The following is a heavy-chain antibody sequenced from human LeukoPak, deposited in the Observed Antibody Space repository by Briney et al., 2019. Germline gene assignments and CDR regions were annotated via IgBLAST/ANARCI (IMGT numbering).Heavy chain of an antibody. CDR2: ISGSGGST. Sequence: GGSLRLSCAASGFTFSSYAMSWVRQAPGKGLEWVSAISGSGGSTYYADSVNGRFTLSSDNSKNTLYLKMNSLSAEDPAVYYCANSHPRLVIDDSGYYFDYWGQGTLVTVSS. D-gene: IGHD3-9*01. CDR3: ANSHPRLVIDDSGYYFDY. V-gene: IGHV3-23*01. J-gene: IGHJ4*02. CDR1: GFTFSSYA.